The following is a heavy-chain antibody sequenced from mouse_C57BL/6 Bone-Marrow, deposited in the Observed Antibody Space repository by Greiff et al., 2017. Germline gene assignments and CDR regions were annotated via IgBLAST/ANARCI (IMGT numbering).Heavy chain of an antibody. V-gene: IGHV10-1*01. CDR3: VRQLLRRGYAMDY. J-gene: IGHJ4*01. CDR2: IRSKSNNYAT. D-gene: IGHD1-1*01. Sequence: GGGLVQPKGSLKLSCAASGFSFNTYAMHWVRQAPGKGLEWVARIRSKSNNYATYYADSVKDRFTISRDDSESMLYLQMNNLKTEDTAMYYCVRQLLRRGYAMDYWGQGTSVTVSS. CDR1: GFSFNTYA.